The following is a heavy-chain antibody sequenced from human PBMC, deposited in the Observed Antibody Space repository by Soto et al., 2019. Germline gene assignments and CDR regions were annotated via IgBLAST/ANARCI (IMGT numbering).Heavy chain of an antibody. CDR2: IYHSGST. CDR3: AIRRRYYDSSGYFYFDY. D-gene: IGHD3-22*01. J-gene: IGHJ4*02. Sequence: SETLSLTCAVSGGSISSSNWWSWVRQPPGKGLEWIGEIYHSGSTNYNPSLKSRVTISVDKSKNQFSLRLSSVTAADTAVYYCAIRRRYYDSSGYFYFDYWGQGTLVTVSS. CDR1: GGSISSSNW. V-gene: IGHV4-4*02.